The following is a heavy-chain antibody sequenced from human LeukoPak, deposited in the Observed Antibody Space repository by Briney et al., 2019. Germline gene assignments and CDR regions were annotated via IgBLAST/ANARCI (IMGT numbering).Heavy chain of an antibody. CDR1: GFTFSSYS. CDR2: ISSSSSYI. D-gene: IGHD2-15*01. J-gene: IGHJ4*02. CDR3: ARDRYCSGGSCYALGDY. Sequence: GGSLRLSCAASGFTFSSYSMKWVRQAPGKGLEWVSSISSSSSYIHYADSVKGRFTISRDNAKNTLYLQMNSLRAEDTAVYYCARDRYCSGGSCYALGDYWGQGTLVTVSS. V-gene: IGHV3-21*01.